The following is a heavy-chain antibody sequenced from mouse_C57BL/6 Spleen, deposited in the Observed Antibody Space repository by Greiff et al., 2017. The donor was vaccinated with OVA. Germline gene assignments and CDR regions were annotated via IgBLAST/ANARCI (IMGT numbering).Heavy chain of an antibody. V-gene: IGHV1-26*01. CDR1: GYTFTDYY. J-gene: IGHJ4*01. CDR2: INPNNGGT. D-gene: IGHD1-1*01. Sequence: VQLQQSGPELVKPGASVKISCKASGYTFTDYYMNWVKQSHGQSLEWIGDINPNNGGTSYNQKFKGKATLTVDKSSSTAYMELRSLTSEDSAVYYGARREYYGSPRAMDYWGQGTSVTVSS. CDR3: ARREYYGSPRAMDY.